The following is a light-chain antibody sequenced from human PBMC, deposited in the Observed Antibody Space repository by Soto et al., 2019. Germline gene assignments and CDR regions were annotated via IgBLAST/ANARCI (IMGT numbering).Light chain of an antibody. CDR1: SSDVGGYNY. V-gene: IGLV2-14*01. Sequence: QSALTQAASVSGSPGQSITIACTGTSSDVGGYNYVSWYQQHPGKAPKLMIYDVSNRPSGVSNRFSGSKSGNTASLTISGLQAVDEADYYCSSYTSSSTLYVFGTGTKLTVL. CDR2: DVS. J-gene: IGLJ1*01. CDR3: SSYTSSSTLYV.